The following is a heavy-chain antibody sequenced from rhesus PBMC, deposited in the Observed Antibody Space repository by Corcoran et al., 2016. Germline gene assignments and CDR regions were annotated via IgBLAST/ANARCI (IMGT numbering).Heavy chain of an antibody. CDR2: IYGRGGGT. D-gene: IGHD6-25*01. CDR1: GGSISDDYY. V-gene: IGHV4-106*01. J-gene: IGHJ4*01. Sequence: QVQLQESGPGLVKPSETLSFTCAVSGGSISDDYYWSWIRQPPGKGLEWIGYIYGRGGGTNYNPSLKNRVTIAIDTSKNRFSMKLSSVTAADTAGYYCASLIAAAYFDYWFLGVLVAVP. CDR3: ASLIAAAYFDY.